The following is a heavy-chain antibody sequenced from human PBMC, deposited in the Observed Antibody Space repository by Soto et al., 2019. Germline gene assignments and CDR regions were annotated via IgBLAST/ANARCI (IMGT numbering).Heavy chain of an antibody. CDR1: GGSISSYY. Sequence: KTSETLSLTCTVSGGSISSYYWSWIRQPPGKGLEWIGYIYYSGSTNYNPSLKSRVTISVDTSKNQFSLKLSSVTAADTAVYYCARAILDYYDSSGYPPYYYYYGMDVWGQGTTVTVSS. V-gene: IGHV4-59*01. J-gene: IGHJ6*02. D-gene: IGHD3-22*01. CDR3: ARAILDYYDSSGYPPYYYYYGMDV. CDR2: IYYSGST.